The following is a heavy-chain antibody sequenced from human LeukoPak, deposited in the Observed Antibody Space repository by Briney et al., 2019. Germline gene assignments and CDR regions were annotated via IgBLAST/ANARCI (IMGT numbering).Heavy chain of an antibody. J-gene: IGHJ4*02. D-gene: IGHD3-10*01. CDR2: ISSSGTYI. Sequence: GGSLRLSCAGSGFIVSNNYMSWVRQAPGKGLEWVSSISSSGTYIYYADSLKGRFTISRDNAKNSLYLQMNSLRAEDTAVYYCARDLGGSGTYSDYWGQGTLVTVSS. CDR3: ARDLGGSGTYSDY. V-gene: IGHV3-21*01. CDR1: GFIVSNNY.